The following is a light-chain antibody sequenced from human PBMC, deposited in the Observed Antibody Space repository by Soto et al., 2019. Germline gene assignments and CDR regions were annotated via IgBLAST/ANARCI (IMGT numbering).Light chain of an antibody. CDR2: GAS. Sequence: DIVMTQSPGTLSLSPGERATLSCRASQSISSNYLAWYQQKPGQSPRLLIYGASSRATGIPDRFSGRGSGTDFTLTISRLEPEDFAVYYCQQYGSLSWTFGQGTKVDIK. CDR1: QSISSNY. J-gene: IGKJ1*01. CDR3: QQYGSLSWT. V-gene: IGKV3-20*01.